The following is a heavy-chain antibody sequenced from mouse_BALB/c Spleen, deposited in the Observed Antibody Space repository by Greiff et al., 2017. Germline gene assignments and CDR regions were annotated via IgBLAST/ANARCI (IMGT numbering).Heavy chain of an antibody. CDR3: ARDYYGYDEFAY. CDR1: GFTFSSYG. J-gene: IGHJ3*01. CDR2: INSNGGST. Sequence: EVKVEESGGGLVQPGGSLKLSCAASGFTFSSYGMSWVRQTPDKRLELVATINSNGGSTYYPDSVKGRFTISRDNAKNTLYLQMSSLKSEDTAMYYCARDYYGYDEFAYWGQGTLVTVSA. D-gene: IGHD2-14*01. V-gene: IGHV5-6-3*01.